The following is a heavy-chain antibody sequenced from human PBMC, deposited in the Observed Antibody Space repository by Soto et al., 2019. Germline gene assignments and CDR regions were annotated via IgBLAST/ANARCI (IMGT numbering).Heavy chain of an antibody. CDR2: VHHSWGS. CDR1: GGSISSYY. V-gene: IGHV4-59*12. D-gene: IGHD3-22*01. J-gene: IGHJ3*02. CDR3: ARESYYDSSGYYPGAFDI. Sequence: SETLSLTCTVSGGSISSYYWSWFRQSPGKRMEWIGYVHHSWGSSYNPSLQSRVAISLDTSKSQFSLKVTSVTATDTAVYYCARESYYDSSGYYPGAFDIWGQGTMVTVSS.